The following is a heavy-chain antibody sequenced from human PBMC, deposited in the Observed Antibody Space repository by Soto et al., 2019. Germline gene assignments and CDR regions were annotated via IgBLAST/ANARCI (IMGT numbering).Heavy chain of an antibody. J-gene: IGHJ4*02. D-gene: IGHD6-13*01. CDR3: GRDPHSNLAGPDY. Sequence: QVQLQESGPRLVKPSGSLSLTCDVSGDSISSSSWWSWVRQPPGKGLEWIGEIYDNGVTNYSPSFRRRATISVDKFKNQISLKVSSLTVADTAMYYCGRDPHSNLAGPDYWGQGTLVTVSS. CDR2: IYDNGVT. CDR1: GDSISSSSW. V-gene: IGHV4-4*02.